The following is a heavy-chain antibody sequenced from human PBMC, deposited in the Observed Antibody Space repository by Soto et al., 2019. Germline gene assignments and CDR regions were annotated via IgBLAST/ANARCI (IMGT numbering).Heavy chain of an antibody. Sequence: QVQLVESGGGVVQPGRSMRLSCAASGFTFSSYGMHWVRQAPGKGLEWVAVIWYDGSNKYYADSVKGRFTISRDNSKNTVYLQMNSLRAEDTAVYYCASFSPNSSSSGRWGSVGYSYGMDVWGQATTVTVSS. CDR1: GFTFSSYG. CDR3: ASFSPNSSSSGRWGSVGYSYGMDV. D-gene: IGHD6-6*01. V-gene: IGHV3-33*01. J-gene: IGHJ6*02. CDR2: IWYDGSNK.